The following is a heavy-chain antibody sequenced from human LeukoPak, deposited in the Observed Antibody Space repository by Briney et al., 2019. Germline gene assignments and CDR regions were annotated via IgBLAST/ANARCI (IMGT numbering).Heavy chain of an antibody. CDR3: ARQYYDFWSGYYDYYYYYMDV. CDR1: GYTFTSYG. CDR2: ISAYNGNT. V-gene: IGHV1-18*01. Sequence: ASVKVSCKASGYTFTSYGISWVRQAPGQGLEWMGWISAYNGNTNYAQKLQGRVTMTTDTSTSTAYMELRSLRSDDTAVYYCARQYYDFWSGYYDYYYYYMDVWGKGTTVTVSS. J-gene: IGHJ6*03. D-gene: IGHD3-3*01.